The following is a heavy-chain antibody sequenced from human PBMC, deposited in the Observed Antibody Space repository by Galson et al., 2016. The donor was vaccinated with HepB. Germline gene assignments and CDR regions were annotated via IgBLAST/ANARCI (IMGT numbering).Heavy chain of an antibody. CDR3: ARAVGAYYYYMDV. V-gene: IGHV3-11*06. Sequence: SLRLSCAASGFTFSDYYMSWIRQAPGKGLEWVSYIGSSSSYRNYADSVKGRFTISRDNDKNSLYLQMNSLRAEDTAVYYCARAVGAYYYYMDVGGKGTTVTVSS. CDR1: GFTFSDYY. J-gene: IGHJ6*03. CDR2: IGSSSSYR. D-gene: IGHD3-16*01.